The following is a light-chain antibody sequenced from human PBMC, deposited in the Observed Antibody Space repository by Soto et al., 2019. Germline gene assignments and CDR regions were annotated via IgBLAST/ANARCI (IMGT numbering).Light chain of an antibody. J-gene: IGLJ1*01. CDR2: GVS. V-gene: IGLV2-14*01. Sequence: QSVLTQPASVSGSPGQSITISCSGTRSDIGSYNYVAWYQQFPGKTPKILIYGVSNRPSGVSSRFSRSKSGNTASLTISGLQAEDEADYYCISYTGSSTSYVFGSGTKVTVL. CDR1: RSDIGSYNY. CDR3: ISYTGSSTSYV.